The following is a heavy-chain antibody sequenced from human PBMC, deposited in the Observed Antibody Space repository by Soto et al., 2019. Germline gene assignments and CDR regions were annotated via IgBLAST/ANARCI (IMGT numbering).Heavy chain of an antibody. CDR2: IYSKEGRI. J-gene: IGHJ4*02. CDR3: ARDIDYDIDY. Sequence: QVQLVQSGPEVQKPGASVKVSCKASGYIFNNYGISWVRQAPGQGLEWMGWIYSKEGRINFAQKFQGRVTLTTDTSTSTAYVELRSLRSDDSAVYFCARDIDYDIDYWGQGTLVTVSS. D-gene: IGHD4-17*01. V-gene: IGHV1-18*01. CDR1: GYIFNNYG.